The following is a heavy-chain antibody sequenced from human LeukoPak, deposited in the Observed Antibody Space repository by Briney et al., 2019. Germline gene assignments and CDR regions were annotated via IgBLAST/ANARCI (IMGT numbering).Heavy chain of an antibody. Sequence: ASVKGSCKASGYTFTGYYMHWVRQAPGQGLEWMGWINPNSGGTNYAQRFQGRVTLTRDMSINTAYMELSSLRSDDTAVYHCARELHDTSSPHGYWGQGTLVTVSS. CDR1: GYTFTGYY. D-gene: IGHD2-2*01. CDR3: ARELHDTSSPHGY. V-gene: IGHV1-2*02. J-gene: IGHJ4*02. CDR2: INPNSGGT.